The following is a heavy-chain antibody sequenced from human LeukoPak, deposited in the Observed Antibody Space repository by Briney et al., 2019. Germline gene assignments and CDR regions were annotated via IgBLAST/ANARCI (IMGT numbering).Heavy chain of an antibody. V-gene: IGHV1-24*01. D-gene: IGHD1-26*01. Sequence: ASVKVSCKVSGYTLTELSMHWVRQAPGKGLEWMGGFDPEDGETIYAQKFQGRVTMTEDTSTDTAYMELSSLRSEDTAVYYCARALLRRWELSYGMDVWGQGTTVTVS. CDR1: GYTLTELS. CDR3: ARALLRRWELSYGMDV. CDR2: FDPEDGET. J-gene: IGHJ6*02.